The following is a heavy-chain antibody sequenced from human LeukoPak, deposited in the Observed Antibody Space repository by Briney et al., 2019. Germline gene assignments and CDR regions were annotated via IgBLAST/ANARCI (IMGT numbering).Heavy chain of an antibody. CDR1: GGSIRSASYN. V-gene: IGHV4-39*07. J-gene: IGHJ5*02. CDR3: ASGTPKYSGDYHYNWFDP. Sequence: SETLSLTCTVSGGSIRSASYNWGWIRQPPGKGLEWIGSIHYTGSTYYNPSLKSRVTISLDTAKNQFSLKLSSVTAADTAVYYCASGTPKYSGDYHYNWFDPWGQGTLVTVSS. CDR2: IHYTGST. D-gene: IGHD4-17*01.